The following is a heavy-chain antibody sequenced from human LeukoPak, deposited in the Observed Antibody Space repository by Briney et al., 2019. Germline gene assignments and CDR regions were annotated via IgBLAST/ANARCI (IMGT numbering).Heavy chain of an antibody. CDR3: ARGPLVRQYFQH. J-gene: IGHJ1*01. CDR1: GGTFSSYY. CDR2: INHSGST. V-gene: IGHV4-34*01. Sequence: SETLSLTCAVSGGTFSSYYWSWIRQPPGKGLEWIWEINHSGSTNYNPSLKSRVTISVDTSKNQFSLKLSSVTAADTAVYYCARGPLVRQYFQHWGQGTPVTVSS. D-gene: IGHD4-17*01.